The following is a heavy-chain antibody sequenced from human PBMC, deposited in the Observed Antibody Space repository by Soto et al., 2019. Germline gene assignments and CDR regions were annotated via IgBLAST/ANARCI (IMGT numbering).Heavy chain of an antibody. D-gene: IGHD4-17*01. J-gene: IGHJ4*02. V-gene: IGHV3-11*01. CDR3: WTTVTTPYYFDY. CDR2: ISSSGSTI. CDR1: GFTFSDYY. Sequence: GSLRLSCAASGFTFSDYYMSWIRQAPGKGLEWVSYISSSGSTIYYADSVKGRFTISRDNAKNSLYLQMNSLRAEDTAVYYCWTTVTTPYYFDYWGQGTLVTVSS.